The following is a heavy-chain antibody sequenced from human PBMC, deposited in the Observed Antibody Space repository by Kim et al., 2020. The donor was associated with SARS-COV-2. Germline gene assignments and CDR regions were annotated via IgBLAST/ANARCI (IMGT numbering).Heavy chain of an antibody. D-gene: IGHD2-15*01. CDR1: GFTFSNYV. CDR3: AKYCSAATCFYYYGMDV. Sequence: GGSLRLSCAASGFTFSNYVMSWVRQAPGKGLGWVSGISGNGDSTYYADSVKGRFTISRDNSKNTVCLQMGSLRAEDTAVYYCAKYCSAATCFYYYGMDVWGQGTTVTVSS. J-gene: IGHJ6*02. V-gene: IGHV3-23*01. CDR2: ISGNGDST.